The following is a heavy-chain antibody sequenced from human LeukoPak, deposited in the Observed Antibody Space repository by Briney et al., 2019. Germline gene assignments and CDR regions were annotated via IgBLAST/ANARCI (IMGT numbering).Heavy chain of an antibody. Sequence: GGSLRLSCAASGFTFSSYWMSWVRQAPGKGLEWVANIKQDGSEKYYVDSVKGRFTISRDNAKNSLYLQMNSLRAEDTAVYYCARGGTMIVVVGHYYFDYWGQGTLVTVSS. D-gene: IGHD3-22*01. J-gene: IGHJ4*02. CDR3: ARGGTMIVVVGHYYFDY. V-gene: IGHV3-7*04. CDR1: GFTFSSYW. CDR2: IKQDGSEK.